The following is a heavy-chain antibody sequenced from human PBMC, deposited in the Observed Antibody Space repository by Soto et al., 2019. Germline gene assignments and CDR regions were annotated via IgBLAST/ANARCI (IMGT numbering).Heavy chain of an antibody. CDR2: ISYDGSNK. Sequence: LRLSCAASGFTFSSYGMHWVRQAPGRGLEWVAVISYDGSNKYYADSVKGRFTISRDNSKNTLYLQMNSLRAEDTAVYYCAKSHSGSYYGNFMDYWGQGTLVTVSS. CDR3: AKSHSGSYYGNFMDY. J-gene: IGHJ4*02. V-gene: IGHV3-30*18. D-gene: IGHD1-26*01. CDR1: GFTFSSYG.